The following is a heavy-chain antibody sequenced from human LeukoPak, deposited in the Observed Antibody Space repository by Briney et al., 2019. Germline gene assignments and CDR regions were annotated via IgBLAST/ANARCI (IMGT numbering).Heavy chain of an antibody. CDR2: IYHSGST. J-gene: IGHJ5*02. D-gene: IGHD3-10*01. V-gene: IGHV4-38-2*01. CDR3: ARALPRYYYGSGSYRRWFDP. Sequence: PSETLSLTCAVSGYSISSGYYWGWIRQPPGKGLEWIGSIYHSGSTYYNPSLKSRVTISVDTSKNQFSLKLSSVTAADTAVYYCARALPRYYYGSGSYRRWFDPWGQGTLVTVSS. CDR1: GYSISSGYY.